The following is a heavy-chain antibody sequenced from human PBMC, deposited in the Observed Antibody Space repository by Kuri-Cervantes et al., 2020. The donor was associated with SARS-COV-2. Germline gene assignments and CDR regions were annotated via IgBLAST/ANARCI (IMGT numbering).Heavy chain of an antibody. D-gene: IGHD4-17*01. V-gene: IGHV4-59*01. J-gene: IGHJ6*02. Sequence: SETLSLTCTVSGGSMSSYYWTWIRQAPGKGLEWIGYIYYSGDVNYNPALKSRVTISLDTSKNQFSLKVRSATAADTAVYYCASSGLLYYGDSAYSYFAMDVWSQGTTVTVSS. CDR1: GGSMSSYY. CDR2: IYYSGDV. CDR3: ASSGLLYYGDSAYSYFAMDV.